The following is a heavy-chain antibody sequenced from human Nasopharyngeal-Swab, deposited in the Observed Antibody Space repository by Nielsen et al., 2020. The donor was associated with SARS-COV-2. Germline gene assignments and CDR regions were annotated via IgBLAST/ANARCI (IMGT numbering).Heavy chain of an antibody. D-gene: IGHD3-10*01. CDR2: IDWDDNK. CDR3: ARILVGRYYGSGSYYYFDY. J-gene: IGHJ4*02. V-gene: IGHV2-70*01. Sequence: WIRQPPGKALEWLALIDWDDNKYYSTSLKTRLTISKDTSKNQVVLTMTNMDPVDTATYYCARILVGRYYGSGSYYYFDYWGQGTLVTVSS.